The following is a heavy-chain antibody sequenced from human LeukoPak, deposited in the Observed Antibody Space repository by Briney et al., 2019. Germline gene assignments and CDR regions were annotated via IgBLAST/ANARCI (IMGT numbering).Heavy chain of an antibody. CDR1: GFMFKDYG. D-gene: IGHD3-10*01. Sequence: GGSLRLSCAASGFMFKDYGMNWVRLAPGKGPEWITFIQFDGSVEYYADSVRGRFTVSRDNSKNTLFLQMDGLRDEDTGVYYCAKVSGFGYSPYFDFGGQGTVVTVSS. J-gene: IGHJ4*02. CDR2: IQFDGSVE. CDR3: AKVSGFGYSPYFDF. V-gene: IGHV3-30*02.